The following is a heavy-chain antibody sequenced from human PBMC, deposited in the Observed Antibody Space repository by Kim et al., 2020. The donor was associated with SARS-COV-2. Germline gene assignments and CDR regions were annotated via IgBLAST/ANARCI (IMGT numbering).Heavy chain of an antibody. J-gene: IGHJ4*01. CDR3: ATLEGYFDY. V-gene: IGHV3-48*03. CDR1: GFTFSSYE. Sequence: GGSLRLSCAASGFTFSSYEMNWVRQSPGKGLEWVSYISSSGSTIYYADSVKGRFTISRDNAKNSLYLQMNSLRAEDTAVYYCATLEGYFDYWGHGTLVTVSP. CDR2: ISSSGSTI.